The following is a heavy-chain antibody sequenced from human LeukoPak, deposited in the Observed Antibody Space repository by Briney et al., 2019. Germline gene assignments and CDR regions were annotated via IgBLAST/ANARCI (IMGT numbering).Heavy chain of an antibody. J-gene: IGHJ4*02. Sequence: GGSPRLSCASSGFTRSRYWMSWVRQAPGKGQEWVANIKQDGSEKYYVDSVKGRFTISRDNAKNSLYLQMNSLRAEDTAVYYCVKDRTGTYTLDYWGRGTLVTVSS. CDR3: VKDRTGTYTLDY. CDR2: IKQDGSEK. D-gene: IGHD3-10*01. CDR1: GFTRSRYW. V-gene: IGHV3-7*05.